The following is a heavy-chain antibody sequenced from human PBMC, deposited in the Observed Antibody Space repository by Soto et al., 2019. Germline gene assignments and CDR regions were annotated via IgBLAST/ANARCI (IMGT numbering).Heavy chain of an antibody. D-gene: IGHD2-15*01. CDR3: ARGDREDILVVVGARPGEYGIDI. CDR1: GLHFRNYA. V-gene: IGHV3-30-3*01. CDR2: IAYDGSNA. J-gene: IGHJ6*02. Sequence: GGSMRVSCAAAGLHFRNYAMHWVRPETGKGLECLAVIAYDGSNAFYRDSVKGRFTISRDNSKNTLYLHMNSLRSEDTGVYYCARGDREDILVVVGARPGEYGIDIWGQGTTVTVSS.